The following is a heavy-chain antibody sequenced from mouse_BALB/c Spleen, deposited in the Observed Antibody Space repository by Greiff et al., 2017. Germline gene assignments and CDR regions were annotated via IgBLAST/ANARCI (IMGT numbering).Heavy chain of an antibody. CDR3: ARDHGGLLRLRAY. D-gene: IGHD1-2*01. CDR2: INSNGGGT. CDR1: GFTFSSYG. J-gene: IGHJ3*01. V-gene: IGHV5-6-3*01. Sequence: EVTLVESGGGLVQPGGSLKLSCAASGFTFSSYGMSWVRQTPDKRLELVATINSNGGGTYYPDSVKGRFTISRDNAKNTLYLQMSSLKSEDTAMYYCARDHGGLLRLRAYWGQGTLVTVSA.